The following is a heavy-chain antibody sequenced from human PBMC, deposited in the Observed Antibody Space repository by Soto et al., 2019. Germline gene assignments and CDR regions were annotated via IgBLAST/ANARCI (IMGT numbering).Heavy chain of an antibody. V-gene: IGHV3-23*01. D-gene: IGHD3-3*01. Sequence: PGGSLRLSCAASGFTFSSYAMSWVRQAPGKGLEWVSAISGSGGSTYYADSVKGRFTISRDNSKNTLYLQMNSLRAEDTAVYYCAKDRATIFGVVTAAVDYWGQGTLVTVSS. CDR2: ISGSGGST. J-gene: IGHJ4*02. CDR1: GFTFSSYA. CDR3: AKDRATIFGVVTAAVDY.